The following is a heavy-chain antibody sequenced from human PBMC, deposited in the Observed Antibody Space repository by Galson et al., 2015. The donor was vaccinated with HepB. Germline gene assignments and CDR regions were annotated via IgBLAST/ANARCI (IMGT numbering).Heavy chain of an antibody. Sequence: SVKVSCKASGGTFSSYAISWVRQAPGQGLEWMRGIIPIFGTANYAQKFQGRVTITADESTSTAYMELSSLRSEDTAVYYCARVEQWLGLHQPIYNWFDPWGQGTLVTVSS. J-gene: IGHJ5*02. CDR1: GGTFSSYA. V-gene: IGHV1-69*13. CDR3: ARVEQWLGLHQPIYNWFDP. CDR2: IIPIFGTA. D-gene: IGHD6-19*01.